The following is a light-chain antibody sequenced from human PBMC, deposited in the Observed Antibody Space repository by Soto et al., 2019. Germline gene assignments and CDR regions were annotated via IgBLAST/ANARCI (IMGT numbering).Light chain of an antibody. CDR1: SSDVGSYKL. V-gene: IGLV2-23*01. Sequence: QSVLTQPSSVSGSPGQSITISCTGTSSDVGSYKLVSWYQQYPGKAPKLMIYAGSERPSGVSNRFSGSKSGNTASLTVSGLQAEDEADYYCCAYAPSRTSVVFGGGTKLTVL. CDR3: CAYAPSRTSVV. J-gene: IGLJ2*01. CDR2: AGS.